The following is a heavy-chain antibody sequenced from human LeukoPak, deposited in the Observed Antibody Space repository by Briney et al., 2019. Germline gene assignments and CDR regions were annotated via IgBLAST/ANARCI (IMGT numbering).Heavy chain of an antibody. D-gene: IGHD1-14*01. CDR3: ARETTYYYYMDV. CDR2: IYHSGST. J-gene: IGHJ6*03. V-gene: IGHV4-38-2*02. Sequence: SETLSLTCTVSGYSISSGYYWGWIRPRPGKGLEWIGSIYHSGSTYYNPSLKSRVTISVDTSKNQFSLKLSSVTAADTAVYYCARETTYYYYMDVWGKGTTVTVSS. CDR1: GYSISSGYY.